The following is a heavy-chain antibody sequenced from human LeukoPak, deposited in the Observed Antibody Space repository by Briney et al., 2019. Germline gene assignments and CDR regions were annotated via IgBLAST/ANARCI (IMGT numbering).Heavy chain of an antibody. Sequence: GSLRLSCAASGFTFSSYAMHWVRQAPGKGLEWVAVISYDGSNKYYADSVKGRFTISRDNSKNTLYLQMNSLRAEDTAVYYCARAGGIQLWYYYFDYWGQGTLVTVSS. V-gene: IGHV3-30*04. J-gene: IGHJ4*02. CDR3: ARAGGIQLWYYYFDY. D-gene: IGHD5-18*01. CDR1: GFTFSSYA. CDR2: ISYDGSNK.